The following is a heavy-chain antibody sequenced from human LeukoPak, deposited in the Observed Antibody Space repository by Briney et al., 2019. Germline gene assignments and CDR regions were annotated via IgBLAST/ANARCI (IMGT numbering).Heavy chain of an antibody. CDR3: AREDSSSPSYYFDY. CDR2: TYYRSKWYN. CDR1: GDSVSSNSVA. Sequence: SQTPSLTCAISGDSVSSNSVAWNWIRQSPSRGLEWLGRTYYRSKWYNDYAVSVKSRIIINPDTSKNQFSLQLNSVTAADTAVYYCAREDSSSPSYYFDYWGQGTLVTVSS. D-gene: IGHD6-6*01. V-gene: IGHV6-1*01. J-gene: IGHJ4*02.